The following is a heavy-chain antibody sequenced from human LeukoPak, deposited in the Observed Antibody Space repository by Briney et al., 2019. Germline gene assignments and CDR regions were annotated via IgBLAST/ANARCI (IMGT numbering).Heavy chain of an antibody. Sequence: ASVKVSCKVSGYTLTELSMHWVRQAPGKGLEWMGGFDPEDDETIYAQKFQGRVTMTEDTSTDTAYMELSSLRSEDTAVYYCATDGGTVVTPAYYYYYMDVWGKGTTVTVSS. CDR1: GYTLTELS. V-gene: IGHV1-24*01. CDR3: ATDGGTVVTPAYYYYYMDV. J-gene: IGHJ6*03. D-gene: IGHD4-23*01. CDR2: FDPEDDET.